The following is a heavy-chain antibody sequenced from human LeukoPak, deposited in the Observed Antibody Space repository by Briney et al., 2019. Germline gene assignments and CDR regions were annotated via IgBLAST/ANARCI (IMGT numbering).Heavy chain of an antibody. J-gene: IGHJ4*02. Sequence: TLSLTCAVYGGSFSGYYWSWIRQHPGKGLEWIGYIYYSGSTYYNPSLKSRVTISVDTSKNQFSLKLSSVTAADTAVYYCARTGYSSGWSFDYWGQGTLVTVSS. CDR1: GGSFSGYY. D-gene: IGHD6-19*01. CDR3: ARTGYSSGWSFDY. V-gene: IGHV4-31*11. CDR2: IYYSGST.